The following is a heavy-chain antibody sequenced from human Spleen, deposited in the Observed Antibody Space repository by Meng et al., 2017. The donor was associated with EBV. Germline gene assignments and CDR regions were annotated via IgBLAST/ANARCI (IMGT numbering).Heavy chain of an antibody. J-gene: IGHJ4*02. CDR2: IHYSGRT. V-gene: IGHV4-30-4*01. CDR3: ARDQGAFYDSSGWSFNY. Sequence: QAQLQESGPGLVKPSQTLSLTCAVSGGSISSDDYYWSWIRQPPGKGLEWIGYIHYSGRTYHNPSLKSRVTISVDTSKNQFSLKLGSVTAADTAVYYCARDQGAFYDSSGWSFNYWGQGTLVTVSS. D-gene: IGHD3-22*01. CDR1: GGSISSDDYY.